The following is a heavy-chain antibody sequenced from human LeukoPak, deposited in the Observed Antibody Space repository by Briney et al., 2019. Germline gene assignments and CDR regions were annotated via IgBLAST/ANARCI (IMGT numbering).Heavy chain of an antibody. V-gene: IGHV4-30-2*01. Sequence: SQTLSLTCTVSGGSISSGGYYWSWIRQPPGKGLEWIGYIYHSGSTYYNPSLKSRLTISLDTSKNQFSLRLGSVTAADTAVYYCARDSTSLFDSWGQGILVTV. CDR3: ARDSTSLFDS. CDR2: IYHSGST. CDR1: GGSISSGGYY. J-gene: IGHJ5*01.